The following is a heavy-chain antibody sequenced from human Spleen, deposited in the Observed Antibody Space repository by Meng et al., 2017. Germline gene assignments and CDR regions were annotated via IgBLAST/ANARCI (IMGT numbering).Heavy chain of an antibody. CDR3: ARSSFSASPYYFGY. CDR2: IYYSGST. J-gene: IGHJ4*02. D-gene: IGHD3-3*02. V-gene: IGHV4-61*08. Sequence: QVHQQESCPGLGRPSETLSLTCTVSGGSVSSGDFYWSWIRQPPGKGLEWIGHIYYSGSTNYNPSLKSRVTISIDTSKNQFSLKLSSVTTADTAVYFCARSSFSASPYYFGYWGLGTLVTVSS. CDR1: GGSVSSGDFY.